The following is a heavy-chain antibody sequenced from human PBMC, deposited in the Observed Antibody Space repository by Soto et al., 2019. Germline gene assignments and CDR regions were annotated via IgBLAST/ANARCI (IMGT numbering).Heavy chain of an antibody. J-gene: IGHJ6*03. CDR2: IYYSGST. D-gene: IGHD3-16*01. CDR1: GGSISSSSYY. Sequence: SETLPLTCTVSGGSISSSSYYWGWIRQPPGKGLEWIGSIYYSGSTYYNPSLKSRVTISVDTSKNQFSLKLSSVTAADTAVYYCASHSLGYYYYYMDVWGKGTTVTVSS. V-gene: IGHV4-39*01. CDR3: ASHSLGYYYYYMDV.